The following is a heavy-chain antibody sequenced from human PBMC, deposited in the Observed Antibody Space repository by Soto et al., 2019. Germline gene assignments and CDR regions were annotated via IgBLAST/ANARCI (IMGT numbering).Heavy chain of an antibody. CDR1: GFTLSTYW. CDR2: IRQDGSET. J-gene: IGHJ6*03. Sequence: EVQLVESGGGLVQPGGSLILSCEASGFTLSTYWMSWVRQAPGKGPEWVATIRQDGSETHYVDSVRGRFTISRDNDESSFYLQMNSLRVADTALYYCVRGCGSSHCPYYVDGWGKPTTVIVS. CDR3: VRGCGSSHCPYYVDG. D-gene: IGHD2-15*01. V-gene: IGHV3-7*01.